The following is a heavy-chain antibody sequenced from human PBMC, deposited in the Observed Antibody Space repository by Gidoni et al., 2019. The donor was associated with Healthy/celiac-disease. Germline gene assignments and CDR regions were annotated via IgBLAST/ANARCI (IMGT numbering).Heavy chain of an antibody. CDR1: GGSFSSYA. CDR2: IIPIFGTA. V-gene: IGHV1-69*06. D-gene: IGHD6-19*01. CDR3: AGSSVAGRGTYAFDI. Sequence: QVHLVQSGAEVQNPGSSVTVSCMACGGSFSSYAISWVRQAPGQGLEWRGGIIPIFGTANYAQKFRGRVTITADKSTSTAYMELSSLRSEDTAVYDCAGSSVAGRGTYAFDIWGQGTMVTVSS. J-gene: IGHJ3*02.